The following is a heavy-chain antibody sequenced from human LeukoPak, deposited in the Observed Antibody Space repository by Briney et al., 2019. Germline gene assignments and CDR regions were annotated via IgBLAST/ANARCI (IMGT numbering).Heavy chain of an antibody. V-gene: IGHV3-53*01. CDR3: ARDAPQVPAAGVLAS. D-gene: IGHD6-13*01. CDR1: GSTVSDNY. J-gene: IGHJ5*02. CDR2: MYSGGDT. Sequence: GGSLRLSCAASGSTVSDNYMSWGRQAPGKGLEWVSVMYSGGDTYYANSVKGRFTFSRDISKNTLYLQMNDLRTEDTAMYYCARDAPQVPAAGVLASWGQGTLVIVSS.